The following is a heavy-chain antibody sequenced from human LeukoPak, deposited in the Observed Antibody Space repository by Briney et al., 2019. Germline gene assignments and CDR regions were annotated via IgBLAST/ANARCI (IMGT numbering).Heavy chain of an antibody. CDR1: GDSFSSNSAA. Sequence: SQTLSLTCAISGDSFSSNSAAWNWIRQSPSRGLEWLGRTYYRSKWYNDYAVFVKSRITINPDTSKNQFSLQLNSVTPEDTAVYYCASGSTPTTVISEYFQHWGQGTLVTVSS. V-gene: IGHV6-1*01. J-gene: IGHJ1*01. CDR2: TYYRSKWYN. CDR3: ASGSTPTTVISEYFQH. D-gene: IGHD4-17*01.